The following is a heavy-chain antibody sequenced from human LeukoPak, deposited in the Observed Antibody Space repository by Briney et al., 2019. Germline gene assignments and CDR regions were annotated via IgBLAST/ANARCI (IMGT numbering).Heavy chain of an antibody. Sequence: GGSLRLSCAASGFTISPYWMSWVRQAPGKGLEWVANIKQDGSEKYYVDSVKGRFAISRDNSKNTLYLQMNSLRAEDTAVYYCARRTGGTKDYWGQGTQVTVSS. D-gene: IGHD7-27*01. CDR2: IKQDGSEK. CDR3: ARRTGGTKDY. CDR1: GFTISPYW. V-gene: IGHV3-7*03. J-gene: IGHJ4*02.